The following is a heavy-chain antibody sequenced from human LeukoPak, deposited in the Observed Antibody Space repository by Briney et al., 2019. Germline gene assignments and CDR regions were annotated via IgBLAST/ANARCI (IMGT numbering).Heavy chain of an antibody. CDR3: ARDGPLYVEMATTPLFDY. CDR1: GGTFSSYA. Sequence: VASVKVSCKASGGTFSSYAISWVLQAPGQGLEWMGRIIPILGIANYAQKFQGRVTITADKSTSTAYMELSSLRSEDTAVYYCARDGPLYVEMATTPLFDYWGQGTLVTVSS. J-gene: IGHJ4*02. CDR2: IIPILGIA. D-gene: IGHD5-24*01. V-gene: IGHV1-69*04.